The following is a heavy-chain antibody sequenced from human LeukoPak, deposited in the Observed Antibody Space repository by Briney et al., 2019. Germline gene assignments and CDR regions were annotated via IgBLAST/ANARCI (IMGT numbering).Heavy chain of an antibody. V-gene: IGHV6-1*01. J-gene: IGHJ3*02. CDR3: IRDSGRGNDAFDI. D-gene: IGHD3-10*01. Sequence: SQTLSLTSAISGDSLSSNVAAWNSLRQSPWRGLEWLGRTYYRSKCPYEYAVGVKSPITIEPDTSNNQFSLQLNYVTPEHTTIHYCIRDSGRGNDAFDIWGQGTLVTVSS. CDR2: TYYRSKCPY. CDR1: GDSLSSNVAA.